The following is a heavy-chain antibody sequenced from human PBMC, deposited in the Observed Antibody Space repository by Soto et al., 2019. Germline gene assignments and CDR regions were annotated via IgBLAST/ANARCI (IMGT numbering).Heavy chain of an antibody. Sequence: QVHLQQWGTGLLKPSETLSLICAVCGGSLTAYWWTWIRQTPGKGLEWIGEINHIGESNHNPSLKSRVTISLDTSQNQFSLKLTSVTVADTAVYYCARDCGAGAHFDHWGQGSVVTVSS. CDR1: GGSLTAYW. CDR3: ARDCGAGAHFDH. V-gene: IGHV4-34*01. J-gene: IGHJ4*02. CDR2: INHIGES. D-gene: IGHD3-10*01.